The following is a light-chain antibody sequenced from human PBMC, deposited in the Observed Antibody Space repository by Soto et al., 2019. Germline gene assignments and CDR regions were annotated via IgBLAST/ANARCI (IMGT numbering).Light chain of an antibody. CDR1: SSDVGGYNY. CDR2: EVR. V-gene: IGLV2-14*01. J-gene: IGLJ2*01. CDR3: SSYTSSSTLVV. Sequence: QSALTQPASVSGSPGQSITISCTGTSSDVGGYNYVSWYQQHPGKAPKHLIYEVRNRPSGISNRFSGSKSGNTASLTISGLQAEDEADYYCSSYTSSSTLVVFGGGTKLTVL.